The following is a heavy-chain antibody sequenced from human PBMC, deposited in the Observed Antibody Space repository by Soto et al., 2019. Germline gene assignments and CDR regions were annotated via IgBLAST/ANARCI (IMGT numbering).Heavy chain of an antibody. CDR1: GFTFSSYG. Sequence: QVQLVESGGGVVQPGRSLRLSCAASGFTFSSYGMHWVRQAPGKGLEWVAVISYDGSNKYYADSVKGRFTISRDNSNNTLYLQMNSLRAEDTAVYYCAKDHKRGYGYRGAFDYWGQGTLVTVSS. CDR2: ISYDGSNK. CDR3: AKDHKRGYGYRGAFDY. D-gene: IGHD5-18*01. V-gene: IGHV3-30*18. J-gene: IGHJ4*02.